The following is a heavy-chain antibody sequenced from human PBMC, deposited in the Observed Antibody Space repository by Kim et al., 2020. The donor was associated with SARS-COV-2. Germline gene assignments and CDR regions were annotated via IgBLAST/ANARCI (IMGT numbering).Heavy chain of an antibody. CDR1: GGTFSSYA. V-gene: IGHV1-69*04. CDR3: TRMNWDPKLFEDF. Sequence: SVKVSCKAFGGTFSSYAISWVRQAPGQGLEWMGRIIPVIGLINYAQKFQGRVTISADKSTSTTYMEMSSLRSEDTAVYFCTRMNWDPKLFEDFWGQGTLVTVAS. J-gene: IGHJ4*02. CDR2: IIPVIGLI. D-gene: IGHD7-27*01.